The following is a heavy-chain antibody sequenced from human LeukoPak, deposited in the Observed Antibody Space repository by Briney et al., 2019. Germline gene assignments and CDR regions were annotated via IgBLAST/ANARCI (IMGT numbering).Heavy chain of an antibody. Sequence: SETLSLTCTVSGGSISSYYWSWIRQPPGKGLEWIGYIYYSGSTYYNPSLKSRVTISVDTSKNQFSLKLSSVTAADTAVYYCARQAQEGWFDPWGQGTLVTVSS. J-gene: IGHJ5*02. V-gene: IGHV4-59*04. CDR1: GGSISSYY. CDR3: ARQAQEGWFDP. CDR2: IYYSGST.